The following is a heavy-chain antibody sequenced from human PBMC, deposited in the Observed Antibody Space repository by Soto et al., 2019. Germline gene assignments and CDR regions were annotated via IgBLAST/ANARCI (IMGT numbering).Heavy chain of an antibody. Sequence: SETLSLTCTVSGGSISSGDYYWSWIRQPPGKGLEWIGYIYYSGSTYYNPSLKSRVTISVDTSKNQFSLKLSSVTAADTAVYYCATTPLSSDRYYGSGSLYFDYWGQGTLVTVPQ. CDR3: ATTPLSSDRYYGSGSLYFDY. V-gene: IGHV4-30-4*01. D-gene: IGHD3-10*01. CDR2: IYYSGST. J-gene: IGHJ4*02. CDR1: GGSISSGDYY.